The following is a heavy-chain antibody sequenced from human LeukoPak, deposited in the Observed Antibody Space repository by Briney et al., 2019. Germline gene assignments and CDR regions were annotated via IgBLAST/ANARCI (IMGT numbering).Heavy chain of an antibody. D-gene: IGHD6-19*01. CDR1: GDSISLGFYY. CDR2: VYYSGTT. V-gene: IGHV4-39*07. J-gene: IGHJ4*02. Sequence: SETLSLTCSVSGDSISLGFYYWGWIRQPPGKALEWIGSVYYSGTTSYNPSLKSRVTISVDMSKNHFSLRLRSVTAADTAMYYCARGTLYRGWSYYLDFWGQGSQVTVSS. CDR3: ARGTLYRGWSYYLDF.